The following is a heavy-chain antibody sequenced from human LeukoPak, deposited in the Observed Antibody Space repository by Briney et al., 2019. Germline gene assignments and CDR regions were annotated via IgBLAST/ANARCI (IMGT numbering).Heavy chain of an antibody. Sequence: GGSLRLSCAVSGFTFSSYAISWVRQAPGKGLEWVSDISSSGGSTYYADSVKGRFTISRDNSKNTLYLQMNGLRAEDTAVYYCAKEADYGDYFDYWGQGTLVTVSS. CDR3: AKEADYGDYFDY. CDR1: GFTFSSYA. V-gene: IGHV3-23*01. J-gene: IGHJ4*02. D-gene: IGHD4-17*01. CDR2: ISSSGGST.